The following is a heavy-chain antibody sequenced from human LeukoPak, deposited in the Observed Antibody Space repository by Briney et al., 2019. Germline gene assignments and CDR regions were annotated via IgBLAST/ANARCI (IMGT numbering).Heavy chain of an antibody. J-gene: IGHJ4*02. Sequence: GGPLRLSCAASGFSFSNYNINWVRQAPGKGLEWVSSISTSSTYIFYADSVKGRFTISRDNAKNSLYLQMNSLRADDTAVYYCATGKHYYDSSGYYFYYFDYWGQGTLVTVSS. CDR2: ISTSSTYI. D-gene: IGHD3-22*01. CDR3: ATGKHYYDSSGYYFYYFDY. V-gene: IGHV3-21*01. CDR1: GFSFSNYN.